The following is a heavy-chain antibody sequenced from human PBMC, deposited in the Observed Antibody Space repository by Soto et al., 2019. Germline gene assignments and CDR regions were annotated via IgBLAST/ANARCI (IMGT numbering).Heavy chain of an antibody. CDR2: INPSGGST. CDR1: GYTFTSYY. CDR3: AGDRRAYYYDSSGIPDHY. J-gene: IGHJ4*02. Sequence: SVKVSCKASGYTFTSYYMHWVRQAPGQGLEWMGIINPSGGSTSYAQKFQGRVTMTRDTSTSTVYMELSSLRSEDTAVYYCAGDRRAYYYDSSGIPDHYWGQGTLVTVS. V-gene: IGHV1-46*01. D-gene: IGHD3-22*01.